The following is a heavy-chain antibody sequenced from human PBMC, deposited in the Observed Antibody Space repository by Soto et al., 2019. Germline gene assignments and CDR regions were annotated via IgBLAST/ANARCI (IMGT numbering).Heavy chain of an antibody. J-gene: IGHJ5*02. CDR1: GYTFTSYG. Sequence: QVQLVQSGAEVKKPGASVKVSCKASGYTFTSYGISWVRQAPGQGLEWMGWISAYNGNTNYAQKLQGRVTMTTDTSTSTVYMELRSLRSDDTAVYYCARYCSGGSCYPYNWFDPWGQGTLVTVSS. CDR2: ISAYNGNT. D-gene: IGHD2-15*01. CDR3: ARYCSGGSCYPYNWFDP. V-gene: IGHV1-18*01.